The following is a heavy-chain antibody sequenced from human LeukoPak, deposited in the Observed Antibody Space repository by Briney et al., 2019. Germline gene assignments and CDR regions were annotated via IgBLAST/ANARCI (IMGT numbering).Heavy chain of an antibody. CDR1: GFTFSSYA. Sequence: GGSLRLSCAASGFTFSSYAMHWVRQAPGKGLEWVAVISYDGSNKYYADSVKGRFTISRDNSKNALYLQMNSLRAEDTAVYYCARDRGSGWYGGSDYWGQGTLVTVSS. J-gene: IGHJ4*02. D-gene: IGHD6-19*01. V-gene: IGHV3-30*14. CDR2: ISYDGSNK. CDR3: ARDRGSGWYGGSDY.